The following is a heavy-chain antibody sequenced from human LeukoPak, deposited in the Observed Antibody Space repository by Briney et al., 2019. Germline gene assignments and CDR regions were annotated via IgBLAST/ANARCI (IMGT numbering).Heavy chain of an antibody. V-gene: IGHV4-39*01. J-gene: IGHJ5*02. CDR1: GGSIRSSYYY. D-gene: IGHD3-10*01. Sequence: SETLSLTCTVSGGSIRSSYYYWGWIRQPPGKGLEWIGSIYDSGSTYYNPSLKSRVTISVDTSKNQFSLKLNSVTAADTVVYYCARHYGPWGQGTLVTVSS. CDR3: ARHYGP. CDR2: IYDSGST.